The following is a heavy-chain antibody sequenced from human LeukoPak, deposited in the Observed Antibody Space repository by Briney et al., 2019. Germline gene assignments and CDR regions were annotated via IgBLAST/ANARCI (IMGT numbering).Heavy chain of an antibody. CDR3: ARPGLSMDV. V-gene: IGHV4-39*01. D-gene: IGHD3-16*02. Sequence: SETLSLTCTVSGVSISSSSYYWGWIRQPPGKGLEWIGSIYYSGSTYYNPSLKSRVTISVDTSKNQFSLKLSSVTAADTAVYYCARPGLSMDVWGKGTTVTVSS. J-gene: IGHJ6*04. CDR1: GVSISSSSYY. CDR2: IYYSGST.